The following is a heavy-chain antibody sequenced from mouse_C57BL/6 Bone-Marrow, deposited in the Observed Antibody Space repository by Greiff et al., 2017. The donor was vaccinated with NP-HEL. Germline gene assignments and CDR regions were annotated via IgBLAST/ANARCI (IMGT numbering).Heavy chain of an antibody. Sequence: DVHLVESGGGLVKPGGSLKLSCAASGFTFSDYGMHWVRQAPEKGLEWVAYISSGSSTIYYADTVKGRFTISRDNAKNTLFLQMTSLRSEDTAMYYCARGDSKRFAYWGQGTLVTVSA. CDR2: ISSGSSTI. CDR1: GFTFSDYG. J-gene: IGHJ3*01. D-gene: IGHD2-5*01. CDR3: ARGDSKRFAY. V-gene: IGHV5-17*01.